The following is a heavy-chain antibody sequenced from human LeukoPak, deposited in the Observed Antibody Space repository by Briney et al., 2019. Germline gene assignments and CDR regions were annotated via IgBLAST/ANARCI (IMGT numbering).Heavy chain of an antibody. CDR3: ARGRKYSSSTYYYYYMDV. J-gene: IGHJ6*03. Sequence: ASVKVSCKASGYTFTSYGISWVRQAPGQGLEWMGWINPNSGGTNYAQKFQGRVTITRNTSISTAYMELSSLRSEDTAVYYCARGRKYSSSTYYYYYMDVWGKGTTVTVSS. CDR1: GYTFTSYG. V-gene: IGHV1-8*03. CDR2: INPNSGGT. D-gene: IGHD6-6*01.